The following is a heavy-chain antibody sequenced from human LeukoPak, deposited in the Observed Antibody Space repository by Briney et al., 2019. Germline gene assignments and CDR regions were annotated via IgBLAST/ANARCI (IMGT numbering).Heavy chain of an antibody. Sequence: SETLSLTCAVYDGSFSGSYCTWIRQPPGKGLEWIGEINHSGSANYNPSLKSRVTILLDTSKNQFSLNLSSVTAADTAVYYCARHAYYYYYMDVWGKGTTVTIS. J-gene: IGHJ6*03. CDR1: DGSFSGSY. CDR2: INHSGSA. CDR3: ARHAYYYYYMDV. V-gene: IGHV4-34*01.